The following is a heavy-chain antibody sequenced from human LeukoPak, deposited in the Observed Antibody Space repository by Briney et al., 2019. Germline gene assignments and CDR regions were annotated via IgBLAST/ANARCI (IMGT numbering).Heavy chain of an antibody. Sequence: PGGSLRLSCAASGFTFSSYWMSWVRQAPGKGLEWVANIKQDGSEKYYVDSVKGRFTISRDNAKNSLYLQMNSLRAEDTAVYYCARLVSGIAAAGTLLGWPSKYYYYMDVWGKGTTVTVSS. J-gene: IGHJ6*03. CDR2: IKQDGSEK. CDR3: ARLVSGIAAAGTLLGWPSKYYYYMDV. CDR1: GFTFSSYW. D-gene: IGHD6-13*01. V-gene: IGHV3-7*01.